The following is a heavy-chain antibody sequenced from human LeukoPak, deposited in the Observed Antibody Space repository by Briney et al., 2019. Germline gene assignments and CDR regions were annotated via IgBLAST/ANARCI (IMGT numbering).Heavy chain of an antibody. CDR3: ARGFYYYYMDV. V-gene: IGHV3-9*01. J-gene: IGHJ6*03. Sequence: SLRLSCAASGFTFDDYAMHWVRQAPGKGLEWVSGISWNSGSIGYADSVKGRFTISRDNAKNSLYLQMNSLRAEDTAVYYCARGFYYYYMDVWGKGTTVTVSS. CDR2: ISWNSGSI. CDR1: GFTFDDYA.